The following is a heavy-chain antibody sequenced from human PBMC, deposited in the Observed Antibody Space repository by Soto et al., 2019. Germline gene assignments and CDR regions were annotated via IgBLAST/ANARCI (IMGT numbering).Heavy chain of an antibody. CDR1: GYSISSGYY. V-gene: IGHV4-38-2*02. J-gene: IGHJ4*02. Sequence: SETLSLTCAVSGYSISSGYYWGWIRQPPGKGLEWVGSIYHSGSTYYNPSLKSRVTISIDTSKNQFSLKLSSVTAADTAVYYCARDDIVATPFDYWGQGTLVTVSS. D-gene: IGHD5-12*01. CDR3: ARDDIVATPFDY. CDR2: IYHSGST.